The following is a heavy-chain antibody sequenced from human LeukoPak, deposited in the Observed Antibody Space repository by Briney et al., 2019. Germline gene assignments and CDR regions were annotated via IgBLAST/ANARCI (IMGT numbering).Heavy chain of an antibody. CDR3: ARAPGKIAAAGYFVYYYMDV. Sequence: KSSETLSLTCTVSGGSISSYYWSWIRQPAGKGLEWIGRIYTSGSTNYNPSLKSRVTMSVDTSKNQFSLKLSSVTAADTAVYYCARAPGKIAAAGYFVYYYMDVWGKGTTVTVSS. CDR2: IYTSGST. J-gene: IGHJ6*03. D-gene: IGHD6-13*01. V-gene: IGHV4-4*07. CDR1: GGSISSYY.